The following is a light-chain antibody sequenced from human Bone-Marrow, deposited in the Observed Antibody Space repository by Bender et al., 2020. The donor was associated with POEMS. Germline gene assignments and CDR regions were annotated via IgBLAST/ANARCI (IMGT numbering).Light chain of an antibody. CDR1: TTNIGSNS. J-gene: IGLJ3*02. CDR2: RSD. Sequence: QSVLTQSPSASGTPGQSVTMSCSGGTTNIGSNSVYWYQHFPGTAPKLLIYRSDKRPSGVPDRFSASKSGDTASLTISGLQVEDESDYYCSSYAGSHTWVFGGGTKLTVL. V-gene: IGLV1-44*01. CDR3: SSYAGSHTWV.